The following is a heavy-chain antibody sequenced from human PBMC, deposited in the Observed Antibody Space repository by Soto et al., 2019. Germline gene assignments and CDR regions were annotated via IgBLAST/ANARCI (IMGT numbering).Heavy chain of an antibody. J-gene: IGHJ5*02. D-gene: IGHD1-1*01. CDR3: ARAPTGTNWWGQNSWFDP. V-gene: IGHV3-11*05. CDR2: ISSSSSYT. CDR1: GFTFSDYY. Sequence: QVQLVESGGGLVKPGGSLRLSCAASGFTFSDYYMSWIRQAPGKGLEWVSYISSSSSYTNYADSVKGRFTISRDNAKNSLYLQMNSLRAEDTAVYYCARAPTGTNWWGQNSWFDPWGQGTLVNVSS.